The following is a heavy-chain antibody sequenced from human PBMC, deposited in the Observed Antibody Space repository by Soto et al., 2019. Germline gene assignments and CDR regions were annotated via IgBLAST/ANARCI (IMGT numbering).Heavy chain of an antibody. J-gene: IGHJ4*02. CDR3: ARIRAGQQWLDFDY. CDR2: INHSGST. D-gene: IGHD6-19*01. Sequence: PSATLSLTCAVYGGSFSGYYWSWIRQPPGKGLEWIGEINHSGSTNYNPSLKSRVTISVDTSKNQFSLKLSSVTAADTAVYYCARIRAGQQWLDFDYWGKGTLVTVSS. CDR1: GGSFSGYY. V-gene: IGHV4-34*01.